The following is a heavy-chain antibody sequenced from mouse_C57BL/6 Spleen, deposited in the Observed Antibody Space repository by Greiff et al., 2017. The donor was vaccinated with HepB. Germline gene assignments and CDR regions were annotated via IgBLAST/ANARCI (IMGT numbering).Heavy chain of an antibody. CDR2: IYPRSGNT. Sequence: QVHVKQSGAELARPGASVKLSCKASGYTFTSYGISWVKQRTGQGLEWIGEIYPRSGNTYYNEKFKGKATLTADKSSSTAYMELRSLTSEDSAVYFCARKVQFITLDYWGQGTTLTVSS. J-gene: IGHJ2*01. D-gene: IGHD1-1*01. CDR3: ARKVQFITLDY. CDR1: GYTFTSYG. V-gene: IGHV1-81*01.